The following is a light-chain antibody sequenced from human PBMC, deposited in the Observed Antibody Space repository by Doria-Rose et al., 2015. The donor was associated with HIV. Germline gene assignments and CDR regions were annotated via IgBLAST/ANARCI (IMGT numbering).Light chain of an antibody. CDR3: QSYDSRLSVYV. V-gene: IGLV1-40*01. Sequence: QSAVTQPPSVSGAPGQRVATSCTGSSSNIGAGFDVNWYQQFPGTAPKLLIHGNTNRPSGVPDRFSGSKSGTSASLAISGLRAEDEADYYCQSYDSRLSVYVFGTGTKVTVL. J-gene: IGLJ1*01. CDR2: GNT. CDR1: SSNIGAGFD.